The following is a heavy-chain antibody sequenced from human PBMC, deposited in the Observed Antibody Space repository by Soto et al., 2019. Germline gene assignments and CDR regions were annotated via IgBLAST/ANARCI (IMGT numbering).Heavy chain of an antibody. D-gene: IGHD3-16*02. Sequence: GGSLRLSCAASGFTFSSYGMHWVRQAPGKGLEWVAVISYDGSNKYYADSVKGRFTISRDNSKNTLYLQMNSLRAEDTAVYYCAKGGLYDYVWGSYRSYAFDIWGQGTMVTVSS. CDR1: GFTFSSYG. CDR2: ISYDGSNK. V-gene: IGHV3-30*18. J-gene: IGHJ3*02. CDR3: AKGGLYDYVWGSYRSYAFDI.